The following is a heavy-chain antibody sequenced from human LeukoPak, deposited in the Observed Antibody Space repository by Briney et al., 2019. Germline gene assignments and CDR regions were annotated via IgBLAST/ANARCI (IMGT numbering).Heavy chain of an antibody. Sequence: GESLKISWKGSGYSFTSYWIGWGRPMPGKGLERMGIIYPCDSDTRDSPSFQGQVTISADKSISPAYLQWSSLKASDTAMYYCASQQLVAPRDAFDIWGQGTMVTVSS. D-gene: IGHD6-13*01. CDR2: IYPCDSDT. V-gene: IGHV5-51*01. J-gene: IGHJ3*02. CDR1: GYSFTSYW. CDR3: ASQQLVAPRDAFDI.